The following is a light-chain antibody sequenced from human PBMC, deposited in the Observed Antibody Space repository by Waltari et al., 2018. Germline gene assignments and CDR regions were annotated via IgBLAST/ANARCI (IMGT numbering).Light chain of an antibody. CDR2: GAS. CDR1: QSVRSSS. V-gene: IGKV3-20*01. CDR3: QHYGSSPPLT. J-gene: IGKJ4*02. Sequence: DIVLTQSPGTLSLSPGERATLSCRASQSVRSSSLAWFQHKPGQAPRLLIFGASTRATGIPVRFSGSGSGTDFILTISSLDPEDFAVYYCQHYGSSPPLTFGGGTKVDIK.